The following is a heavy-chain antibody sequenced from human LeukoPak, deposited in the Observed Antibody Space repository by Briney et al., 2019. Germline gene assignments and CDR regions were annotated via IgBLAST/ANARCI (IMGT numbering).Heavy chain of an antibody. V-gene: IGHV1-69*13. CDR3: ASAPYLLSNWFDP. J-gene: IGHJ5*02. CDR1: GGTFSSYA. D-gene: IGHD2-8*02. CDR2: IIPIFGTA. Sequence: SVKVSCKASGGTFSSYAISWVRQAPGQGLEWMGGIIPIFGTANYAQKFQGRVTITADESTSTAYVELSSLRSEDTAVYYCASAPYLLSNWFDPWGQGTLVTVSS.